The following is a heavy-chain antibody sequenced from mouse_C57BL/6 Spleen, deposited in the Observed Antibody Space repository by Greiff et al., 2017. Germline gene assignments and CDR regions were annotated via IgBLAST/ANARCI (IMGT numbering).Heavy chain of an antibody. CDR1: GYTFTNSY. CDR3: ARGGAMDY. J-gene: IGHJ4*01. V-gene: IGHV14-3*01. CDR2: IDPTNGNT. Sequence: EVQLQQSVAELVRPGASVKLSCKASGYTFTNSYMHWVKQRPGQGLEWIGWIDPTNGNTKYTPKFQGKATLTADTSSSTAYRQLSSLTSEDSAVCYCARGGAMDYWGQGTSVTVSA.